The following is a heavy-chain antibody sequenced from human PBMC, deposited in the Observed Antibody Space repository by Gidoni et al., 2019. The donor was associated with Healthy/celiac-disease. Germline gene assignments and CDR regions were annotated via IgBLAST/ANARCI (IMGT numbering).Heavy chain of an antibody. CDR2: IHAGNGNT. J-gene: IGHJ4*02. CDR3: ARGPIYCSGGSCYFQAFDY. V-gene: IGHV1-3*01. Sequence: QVQLVQSGAEVKKPGASVKVSCKASGYTFTSYARHWVRQAPGQRREWRGWIHAGNGNTKYSQKFQGRVTITRDISASTAYMELSSLRSEDTAVYYCARGPIYCSGGSCYFQAFDYGGQGTLVTVSS. D-gene: IGHD2-15*01. CDR1: GYTFTSYA.